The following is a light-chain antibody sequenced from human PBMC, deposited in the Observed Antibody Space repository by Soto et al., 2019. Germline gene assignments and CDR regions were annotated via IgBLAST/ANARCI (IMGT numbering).Light chain of an antibody. CDR2: EGS. V-gene: IGLV2-23*01. Sequence: QSALTQPASVSGSPGQSITISCTGTSSDVGSYNLVSWYQQHPGKAPKLMIYEGSKRPSGVSNRFSGSKSGNTASLTISWLQAEDEADYYCFSYAGGSNVLFGGGTKLTVL. J-gene: IGLJ2*01. CDR3: FSYAGGSNVL. CDR1: SSDVGSYNL.